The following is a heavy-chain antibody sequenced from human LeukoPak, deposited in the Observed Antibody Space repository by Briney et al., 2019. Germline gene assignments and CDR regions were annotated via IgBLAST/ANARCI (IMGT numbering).Heavy chain of an antibody. CDR2: IYYTGST. V-gene: IGHV4-59*01. J-gene: IGHJ3*02. Sequence: SETLSLTCTVSGGSISDYHWSWIRQPPGKGLEWIGYIYYTGSTNYNPSLKSRVTISVDTSKNQFSLKLSSVTAADTAVYYCARGRTCYDVLTGYYPDAFDTWGQGTMVTVSS. CDR1: GGSISDYH. D-gene: IGHD3-9*01. CDR3: ARGRTCYDVLTGYYPDAFDT.